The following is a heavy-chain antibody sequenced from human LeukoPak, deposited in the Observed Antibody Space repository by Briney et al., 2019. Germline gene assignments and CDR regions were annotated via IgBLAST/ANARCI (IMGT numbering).Heavy chain of an antibody. J-gene: IGHJ3*02. CDR2: ISGSGGT. CDR3: AKDLTAYYYDSSGSLGFAFDI. V-gene: IGHV3-23*01. Sequence: GGSLRLSCAASGFTFSSYAMSWVRQAPGKGLEWFSAISGSGGTYYADSVKGRFTISRDNSKNTLYLQMNSLRAEDTAVYYCAKDLTAYYYDSSGSLGFAFDIWGQGTMVTVSS. D-gene: IGHD3-22*01. CDR1: GFTFSSYA.